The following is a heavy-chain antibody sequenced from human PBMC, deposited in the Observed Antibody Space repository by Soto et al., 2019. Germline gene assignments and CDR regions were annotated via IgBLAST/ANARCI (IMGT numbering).Heavy chain of an antibody. D-gene: IGHD3-9*01. J-gene: IGHJ4*02. CDR1: GGSFSGYY. CDR3: ARVGIRYFDWLLSEAGLDY. CDR2: INHSGST. Sequence: PSETLSLTCAVYGGSFSGYYWSWIRQPPGKGLEWIGEINHSGSTNYNPSLKSRVTISVDTSKNQFSLKLSSVTAADTAVYYCARVGIRYFDWLLSEAGLDYWGQGTLVTVSS. V-gene: IGHV4-34*01.